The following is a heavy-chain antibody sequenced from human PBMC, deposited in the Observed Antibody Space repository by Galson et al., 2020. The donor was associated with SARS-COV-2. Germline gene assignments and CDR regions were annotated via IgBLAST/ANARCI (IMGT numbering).Heavy chain of an antibody. CDR3: ARGPSDSSGGYYFDY. Sequence: SETLSLTCAVSGGSISSGGYSWSWIRQPPGKGLAWIGYIYHSGSTYYNPSLKSRVTISVDRSKNQFSLKLSSVTAADTAVYYCARGPSDSSGGYYFDYWGQGTLVTVSS. J-gene: IGHJ4*02. D-gene: IGHD3-22*01. CDR1: GGSISSGGYS. V-gene: IGHV4-30-2*01. CDR2: IYHSGST.